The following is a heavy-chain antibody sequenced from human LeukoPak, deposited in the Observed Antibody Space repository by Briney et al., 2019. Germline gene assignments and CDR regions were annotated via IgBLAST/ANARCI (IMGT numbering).Heavy chain of an antibody. J-gene: IGHJ4*02. CDR1: GYTFTSYY. V-gene: IGHV1-46*01. CDR3: ASSGYSGYDSDYFDY. D-gene: IGHD5-12*01. Sequence: ASVKVSCKASGYTFTSYYMHWVRQAPGQGLEWMGIINPSGGSTSYAQKFQGRVTMTRDMSTSTVYMELSSLRSEDTAVYYCASSGYSGYDSDYFDYWGQGTLVTVSS. CDR2: INPSGGST.